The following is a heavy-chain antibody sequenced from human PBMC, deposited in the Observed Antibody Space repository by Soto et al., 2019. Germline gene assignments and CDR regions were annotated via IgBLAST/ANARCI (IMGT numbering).Heavy chain of an antibody. CDR2: IVPTVDTS. J-gene: IGHJ4*02. V-gene: IGHV1-69*06. CDR3: VRVVAIPGYRDN. CDR1: GATFRSYA. D-gene: IGHD5-12*01. Sequence: QVQLVQSGAEVRQPASSVKVSCKTSGATFRSYAITWVRQAPGQGLEWMGGIVPTVDTSTYAQKCQGRVTITADKFTNTVYMELTSLRSDDTAVYYCVRVVAIPGYRDNWGQGTLVTVSS.